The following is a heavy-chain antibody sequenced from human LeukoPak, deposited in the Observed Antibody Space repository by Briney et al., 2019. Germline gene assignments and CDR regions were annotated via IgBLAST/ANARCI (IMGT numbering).Heavy chain of an antibody. CDR3: AARWNYYGSGSYLKPFDY. CDR1: GFTVSSNY. CDR2: IYSGGST. V-gene: IGHV3-53*01. D-gene: IGHD3-10*01. Sequence: GGSLRLSCAASGFTVSSNYMSWVRQAPGKGLEWVSVIYSGGSTYYADSVKGRFTISRDNSKNTLYLQMNSLRAEDTAVYYCAARWNYYGSGSYLKPFDYWGQGTLVTVSS. J-gene: IGHJ4*02.